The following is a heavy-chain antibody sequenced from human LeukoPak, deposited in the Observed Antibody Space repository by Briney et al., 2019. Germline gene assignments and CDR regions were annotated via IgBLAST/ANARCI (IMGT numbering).Heavy chain of an antibody. CDR3: ASAASGIGRGDSDY. Sequence: PSETLSLTCSVSGGSISTGGYYWTWIRQPPGKGLEWIGHIYHSGSTYYNPSLKSRVTISVDRSKNQISLKLSSVTAADTAVYYCASAASGIGRGDSDYWGQGTLVTVSS. CDR1: GGSISTGGYY. CDR2: IYHSGST. D-gene: IGHD6-13*01. J-gene: IGHJ4*02. V-gene: IGHV4-30-2*01.